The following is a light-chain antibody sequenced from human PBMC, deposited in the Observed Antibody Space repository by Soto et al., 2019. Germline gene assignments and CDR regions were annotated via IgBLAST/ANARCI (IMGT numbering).Light chain of an antibody. Sequence: DIQMTQSPSTLSASVGDRVTISCRASQSISDWLAWYQQKPGKAPRLLIYRASTLQRGVPSRFRGSGSGTEFTLTISDLQPDDFVTYFCQQYHIYSWTFGQGTKVDIK. V-gene: IGKV1-5*03. CDR2: RAS. CDR1: QSISDW. CDR3: QQYHIYSWT. J-gene: IGKJ1*01.